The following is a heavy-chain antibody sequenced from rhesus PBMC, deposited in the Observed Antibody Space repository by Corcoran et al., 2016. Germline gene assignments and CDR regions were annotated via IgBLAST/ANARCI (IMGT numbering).Heavy chain of an antibody. CDR2: INGNSGST. CDR1: GGSFSSYW. J-gene: IGHJ4*01. Sequence: QVQLQESGPGLVKPSETLSLTCAVSGGSFSSYWWSCIRQPPGKGLVWIGEINGNSGSTNYNPSLQSRVTISKDASKNQFSLKLSSVTAADTAVYYCARFGAAGLFDYWGHGVLVTVSS. D-gene: IGHD6-25*01. V-gene: IGHV4-80*01. CDR3: ARFGAAGLFDY.